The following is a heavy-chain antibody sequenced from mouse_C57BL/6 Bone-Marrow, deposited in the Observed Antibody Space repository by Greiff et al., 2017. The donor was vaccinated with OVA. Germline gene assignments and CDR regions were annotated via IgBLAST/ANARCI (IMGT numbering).Heavy chain of an antibody. V-gene: IGHV2-2*01. J-gene: IGHJ4*01. D-gene: IGHD2-1*01. CDR2: LWSGGST. CDR1: GFSLTSYG. Sequence: VQLQQSGPGLVQPSQSLSITCTVSGFSLTSYGVHWVRQSPGQGLEWLGVLWSGGSTDYNAAFISRLSISKDNAKGQVFFKMNSLQVDDPAIDDCAISVMVNYYAMDYWGQGTSVTVSS. CDR3: AISVMVNYYAMDY.